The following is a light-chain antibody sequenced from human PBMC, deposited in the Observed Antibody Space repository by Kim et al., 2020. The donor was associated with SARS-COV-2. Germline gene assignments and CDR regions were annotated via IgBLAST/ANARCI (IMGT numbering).Light chain of an antibody. CDR2: AAS. Sequence: DIRMTQSPSSLSASVGDRVTITCRASQSISSYLNWYQQKPGKAPKLLIFAASSLQSGVPSRFSGSGSGTDFTLTISSLQPEDFATYYCQQSYSTPLFFGQGTKLEI. CDR1: QSISSY. CDR3: QQSYSTPLF. V-gene: IGKV1-39*01. J-gene: IGKJ2*01.